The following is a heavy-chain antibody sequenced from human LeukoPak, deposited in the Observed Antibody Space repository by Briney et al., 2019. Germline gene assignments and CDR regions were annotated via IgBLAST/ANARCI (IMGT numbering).Heavy chain of an antibody. Sequence: GGSLRLSCAASGFTFSSYWMSWVRQAPGKGLEWVANIKQDGSEKYYVDSVKGRFTISRDNAKNSLYLQMHSLRAEDTAVYYCARDPSGSYYLVYFDYWGQGTLVTVSS. CDR2: IKQDGSEK. V-gene: IGHV3-7*01. J-gene: IGHJ4*02. CDR3: ARDPSGSYYLVYFDY. D-gene: IGHD1-26*01. CDR1: GFTFSSYW.